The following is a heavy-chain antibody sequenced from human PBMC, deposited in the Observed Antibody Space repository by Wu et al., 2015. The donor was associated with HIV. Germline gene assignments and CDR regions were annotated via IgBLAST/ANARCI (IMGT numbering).Heavy chain of an antibody. CDR1: RGTFNKFA. J-gene: IGHJ5*02. CDR3: AREVGAMFANWFDP. D-gene: IGHD3-10*02. Sequence: QVQLVQSGSEVKKPGSSVKVSCKASRGTFNKFAIAWVRQVPGQGLECMGKITPILGSTIYTQKFQGRVTLTADESTNTAYMELSNLRSEDTAVYYCAREVGAMFANWFDPVGPGNPGHRLL. V-gene: IGHV1-69*11. CDR2: ITPILGST.